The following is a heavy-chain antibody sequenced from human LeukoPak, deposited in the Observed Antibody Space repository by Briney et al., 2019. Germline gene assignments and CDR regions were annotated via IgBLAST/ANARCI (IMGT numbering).Heavy chain of an antibody. CDR3: AKDPYINSRSGGFDY. CDR2: ISGGGGST. D-gene: IGHD3-10*01. CDR1: GVTFSSYA. J-gene: IGHJ4*02. V-gene: IGHV3-23*01. Sequence: AGGSLRLSCAASGVTFSSYAMYWVRQAPGKGLEWVSAISGGGGSTYYADSVKGRFTISRDNSKNTLYLQMNSLRAEDTAVYYCAKDPYINSRSGGFDYWGQGTLVTVSS.